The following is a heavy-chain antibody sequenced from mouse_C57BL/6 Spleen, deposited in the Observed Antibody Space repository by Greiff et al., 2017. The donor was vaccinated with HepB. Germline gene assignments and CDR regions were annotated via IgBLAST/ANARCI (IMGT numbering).Heavy chain of an antibody. CDR2: IYPGSGNT. CDR3: ARSGSNYYAMDY. J-gene: IGHJ4*01. V-gene: IGHV1-66*01. Sequence: VQRVESGPELVKPGASVKISCKASGYSFTSYYIHWVKQRPGQGLEWIGWIYPGSGNTKYNEKFKGKATLTADTSSSTAYMQLSSLTSEDSAVYYCARSGSNYYAMDYWGQGTSVTVSS. CDR1: GYSFTSYY. D-gene: IGHD2-5*01.